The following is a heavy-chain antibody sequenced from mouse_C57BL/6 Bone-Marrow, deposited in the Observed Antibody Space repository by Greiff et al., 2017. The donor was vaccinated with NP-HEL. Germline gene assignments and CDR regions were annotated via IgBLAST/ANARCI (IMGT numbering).Heavy chain of an antibody. Sequence: EVQLVESGPGLVKPSQSLSLTCSVTGYSITSGYYWNWIRQFPGNKLEWMGYISYDGSNNYNPSLKNRISITRDTSKNQFFLKLNSVTTEDTATYYCAKRGYDGFGTYFDYWGQGTTLTVSS. CDR3: AKRGYDGFGTYFDY. CDR2: ISYDGSN. D-gene: IGHD2-3*01. V-gene: IGHV3-6*01. CDR1: GYSITSGYY. J-gene: IGHJ2*01.